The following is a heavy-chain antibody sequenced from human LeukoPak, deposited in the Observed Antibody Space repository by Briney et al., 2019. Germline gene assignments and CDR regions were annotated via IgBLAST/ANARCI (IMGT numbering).Heavy chain of an antibody. D-gene: IGHD6-19*01. V-gene: IGHV1-2*02. CDR3: ARGLGDYSSGWFDP. CDR2: INPNSGGT. J-gene: IGHJ5*02. CDR1: GYTFTGYY. Sequence: ASVKVSCKASGYTFTGYYMHWVRQAPGQGLEWMGWINPNSGGTNYAQKFQGRVTMTRDTSISTAYMELSRLRSDDMAVYYCARGLGDYSSGWFDPWGQGTLVTVSS.